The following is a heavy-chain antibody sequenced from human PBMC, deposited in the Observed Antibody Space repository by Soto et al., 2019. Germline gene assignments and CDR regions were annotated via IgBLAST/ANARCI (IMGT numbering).Heavy chain of an antibody. Sequence: GGSLRLSCAVSGFTFSSYAMSWVRQAPGKGLEWVSVISGSGGRRFYADSVKGRFIISRDNSKNTLYLQMNSLRAEDTAMFYCARLLGIYDSIVYTNYYYGLDVWGQGTTVTVSS. CDR1: GFTFSSYA. V-gene: IGHV3-23*01. CDR3: ARLLGIYDSIVYTNYYYGLDV. D-gene: IGHD3-22*01. J-gene: IGHJ6*02. CDR2: ISGSGGRR.